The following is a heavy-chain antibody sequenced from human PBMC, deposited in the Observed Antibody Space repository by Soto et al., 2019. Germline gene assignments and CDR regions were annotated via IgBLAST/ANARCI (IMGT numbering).Heavy chain of an antibody. J-gene: IGHJ6*02. CDR3: AREAAVFSYGMDV. Sequence: GASVKVSCKASGGTFSSYTISWVRQAPGQGLEWMGRIIPILGIANYAQKFQGRVTITADKSTSTAYMELSSLRSEDTAVYYCAREAAVFSYGMDVWGQGTTVTVSS. D-gene: IGHD2-15*01. CDR2: IIPILGIA. V-gene: IGHV1-69*04. CDR1: GGTFSSYT.